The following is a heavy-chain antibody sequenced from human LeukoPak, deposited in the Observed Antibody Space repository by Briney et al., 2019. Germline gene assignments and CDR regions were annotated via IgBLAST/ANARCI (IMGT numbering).Heavy chain of an antibody. CDR2: IYTSGST. V-gene: IGHV4-4*07. CDR1: GGSISRYY. Sequence: SSETLSLTCTVSGGSISRYYWSWIRQPAGKGLEWIGRIYTSGSTNYNPSLKSRVTMSVDTSKNQFSLKLSSVTAADTAVYYCARETRAVRKTTVTNTFDYWGQGTLVTVSS. J-gene: IGHJ4*02. D-gene: IGHD4-17*01. CDR3: ARETRAVRKTTVTNTFDY.